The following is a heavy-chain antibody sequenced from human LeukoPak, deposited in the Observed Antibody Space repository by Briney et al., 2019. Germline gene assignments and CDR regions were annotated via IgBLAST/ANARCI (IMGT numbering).Heavy chain of an antibody. Sequence: GGSLRLSRAASGFTFSSYWMSWVRQTPGKGLEWVANIKQDGSEKYYVDSVKGRFTISRDNAKNSLYLQMNSLRAEDTAVYYCASTVAGTDYFDYWGQGTLVTVSS. D-gene: IGHD6-19*01. CDR3: ASTVAGTDYFDY. CDR1: GFTFSSYW. CDR2: IKQDGSEK. V-gene: IGHV3-7*01. J-gene: IGHJ4*02.